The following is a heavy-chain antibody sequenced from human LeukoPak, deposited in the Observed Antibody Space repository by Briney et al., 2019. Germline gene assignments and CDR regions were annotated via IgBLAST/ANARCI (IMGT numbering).Heavy chain of an antibody. CDR3: ARRWGSYYHFDY. Sequence: GGSLKISCKGSGCSFTSYWIGWVRQVPGKGLEGMRIIYPGDSDNRYSASFEGQVNISADNSISTAYLQWSSLKASDTAMYYCARRWGSYYHFDYWGQGTLVTVSS. CDR2: IYPGDSDN. V-gene: IGHV5-51*01. J-gene: IGHJ4*02. D-gene: IGHD1-26*01. CDR1: GCSFTSYW.